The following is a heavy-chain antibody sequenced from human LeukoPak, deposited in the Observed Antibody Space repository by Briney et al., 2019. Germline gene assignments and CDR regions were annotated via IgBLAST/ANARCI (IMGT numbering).Heavy chain of an antibody. CDR3: ARVPYYKKGGYYFGY. CDR1: GGSISSSY. D-gene: IGHD3-22*01. CDR2: IYYSGST. J-gene: IGHJ4*02. V-gene: IGHV4-59*01. Sequence: PSETLSLTCTVSGGSISSSYWSWIRQPPGKGLEWIGYIYYSGSTNYNPSLKSRVTISVATSKNQFSLKLNSVTAADTAVYYCARVPYYKKGGYYFGYWGQGTLVTVSS.